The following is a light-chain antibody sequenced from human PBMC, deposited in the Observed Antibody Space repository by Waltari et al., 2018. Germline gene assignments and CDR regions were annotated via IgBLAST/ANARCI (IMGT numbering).Light chain of an antibody. CDR3: QQSYSTPYT. V-gene: IGKV1-39*01. CDR2: AAS. Sequence: DIQMTQSPSTLSASVGDRVNITCRASHRISNYLNWYQQKPGKSPQLLIYAASILHTGVSSRFSGSGSGPDFTLTSSSLQVEDFATYFCQQSYSTPYTFGQGTKVDI. J-gene: IGKJ2*01. CDR1: HRISNY.